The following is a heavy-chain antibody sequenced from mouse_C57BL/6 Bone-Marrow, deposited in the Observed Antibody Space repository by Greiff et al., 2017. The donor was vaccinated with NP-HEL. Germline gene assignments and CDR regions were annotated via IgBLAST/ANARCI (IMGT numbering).Heavy chain of an antibody. D-gene: IGHD1-1*01. CDR1: GYTFTSYW. CDR2: IHPNSGST. Sequence: QVQLQQPGAELVKPGASVKLSCKASGYTFTSYWMHWVKQRPGQGLEWIGMIHPNSGSTNYNEKFKSKATLTVDNYSSTAYMQRSGLTSEDSAVYYCARERPTTRGTWFAYWGQGTLVTVSA. J-gene: IGHJ3*01. CDR3: ARERPTTRGTWFAY. V-gene: IGHV1-64*01.